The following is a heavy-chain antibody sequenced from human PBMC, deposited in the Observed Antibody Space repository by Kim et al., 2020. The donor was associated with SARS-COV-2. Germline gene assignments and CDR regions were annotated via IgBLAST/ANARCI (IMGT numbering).Heavy chain of an antibody. J-gene: IGHJ4*01. D-gene: IGHD3-10*01. V-gene: IGHV4-59*13. CDR2: IYYSGST. CDR3: ARAQVELWFGELQRMYYF. CDR1: GGSISSYY. Sequence: SETLSLTCTVSGGSISSYYWSWIRQPPGKGLEWIGYIYYSGSTNYNPSLKSRVTISVDTSKNQFSLKLSSVTAADTAVYYCARAQVELWFGELQRMYYF.